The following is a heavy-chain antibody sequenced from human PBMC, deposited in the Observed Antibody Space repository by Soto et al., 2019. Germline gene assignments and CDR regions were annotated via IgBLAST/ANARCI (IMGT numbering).Heavy chain of an antibody. J-gene: IGHJ6*02. CDR2: IWSDGSNK. V-gene: IGHV3-33*01. CDR1: GFTFSSNG. CDR3: ARDGSNKPGFYYGMNV. D-gene: IGHD6-13*01. Sequence: GGSLRLSCTASGFTFSSNGMHWVRQAPGKGLEWVAVIWSDGSNKYYADSVKGRFTIFRDNSKSTLYLRMNGLRAEDTAVYYCARDGSNKPGFYYGMNVWGQGTTVTVSS.